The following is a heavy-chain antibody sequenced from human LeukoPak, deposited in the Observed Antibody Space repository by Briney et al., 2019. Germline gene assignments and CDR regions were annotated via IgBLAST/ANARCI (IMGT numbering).Heavy chain of an antibody. V-gene: IGHV1-18*01. D-gene: IGHD3-10*01. J-gene: IGHJ4*02. Sequence: ASVNVSYKPSGGTVINYAISGVRQPPGQGLEGVGWISAYNGNTNYAQKLQGRVTTTTNTATSTAYLEPRRLRCDGTAGYYCCKVLKLSPDAEEGYWGEGALVTASP. CDR1: GGTVINYA. CDR3: CKVLKLSPDAEEGY. CDR2: ISAYNGNT.